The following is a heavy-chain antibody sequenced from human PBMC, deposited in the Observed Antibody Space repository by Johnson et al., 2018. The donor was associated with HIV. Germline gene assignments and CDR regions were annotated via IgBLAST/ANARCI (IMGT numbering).Heavy chain of an antibody. CDR2: IWYDGSNK. Sequence: QVQLVESGGGVVQPGRSLRLSCAASGFTFSSYGMHWVRQAPGKGLEWVAVIWYDGSNKYYADSVKGRFTISRDNSKNTLYLQMNSLRAEDRAVYYCAKDGGQNALDSWGQGTMVTVSS. V-gene: IGHV3-33*06. J-gene: IGHJ3*02. CDR3: AKDGGQNALDS. CDR1: GFTFSSYG.